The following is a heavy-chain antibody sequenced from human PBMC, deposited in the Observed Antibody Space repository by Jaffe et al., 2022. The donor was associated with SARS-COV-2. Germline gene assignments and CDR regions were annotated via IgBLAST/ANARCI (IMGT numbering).Heavy chain of an antibody. V-gene: IGHV3-43*02. Sequence: EVQLVDSGGGVVQPGGSLRLSCSVSGLTFDDYAIHWVRQAPGKGLEWVSLITGDGYNTYYADSVKGRFTISRDNSNSTLNLQMNSLRTEDTALYFCVKDISAAGTGGYGMDVWGQGTTVTV. CDR1: GLTFDDYA. J-gene: IGHJ6*02. D-gene: IGHD6-13*01. CDR2: ITGDGYNT. CDR3: VKDISAAGTGGYGMDV.